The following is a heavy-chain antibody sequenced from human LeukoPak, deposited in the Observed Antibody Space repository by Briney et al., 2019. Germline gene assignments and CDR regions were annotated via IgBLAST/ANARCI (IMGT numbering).Heavy chain of an antibody. D-gene: IGHD2-21*01. CDR2: ISSSSSYI. Sequence: GGSLRLSCAASGFTFRTFSMNWIRQAPGKGLEWVSSISSSSSYIYYADSVKGRFTISRDNAKNSLYLQMNSLRAEDTAVYYCARERGGDFDYWGQGTLVTVSS. J-gene: IGHJ4*02. CDR3: ARERGGDFDY. CDR1: GFTFRTFS. V-gene: IGHV3-21*01.